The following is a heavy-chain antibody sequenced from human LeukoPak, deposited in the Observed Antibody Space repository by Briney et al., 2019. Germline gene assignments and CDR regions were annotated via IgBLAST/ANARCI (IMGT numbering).Heavy chain of an antibody. CDR3: ARGRGFGDFYYYYYMDV. J-gene: IGHJ6*03. CDR2: ISSSSSYI. Sequence: GGSLRLSCAASGFTFSSYSMNWVRQAPGKGLEWVSSISSSSSYIYYADSVKGRFTISRDNAKNSLYLQMNSLRVEDTAVYYCARGRGFGDFYYYYYMDVWGKGTTVTISS. D-gene: IGHD4-17*01. CDR1: GFTFSSYS. V-gene: IGHV3-21*01.